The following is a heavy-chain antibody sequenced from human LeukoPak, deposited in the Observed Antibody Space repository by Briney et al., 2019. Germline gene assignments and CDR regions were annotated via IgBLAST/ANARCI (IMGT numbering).Heavy chain of an antibody. J-gene: IGHJ4*02. V-gene: IGHV1-2*02. Sequence: ASVKVSCKASGYTFTGYYMHWLRQAPGQGLEWMGWINPNSGGTNYAQKFQGRVTMTRDTSISTAYMELSRLRSDDTAVYYCARVQYSGGWYDLDYWGQGTLVTVSS. CDR3: ARVQYSGGWYDLDY. D-gene: IGHD6-19*01. CDR2: INPNSGGT. CDR1: GYTFTGYY.